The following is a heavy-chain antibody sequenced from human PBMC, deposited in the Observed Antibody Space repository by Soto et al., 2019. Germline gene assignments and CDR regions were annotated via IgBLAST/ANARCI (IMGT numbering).Heavy chain of an antibody. CDR1: GGSISSSNW. Sequence: SETLSLTCAVSGGSISSSNWWSWVRQPPGKGLEWIGEIYHSGSTNYNPSLKSRVTISVDKSKNQFSLKLSSVTAADTAVYYCASTSESDSSGSFDYWGQGTLVTVSS. CDR2: IYHSGST. D-gene: IGHD3-22*01. CDR3: ASTSESDSSGSFDY. V-gene: IGHV4-4*02. J-gene: IGHJ4*02.